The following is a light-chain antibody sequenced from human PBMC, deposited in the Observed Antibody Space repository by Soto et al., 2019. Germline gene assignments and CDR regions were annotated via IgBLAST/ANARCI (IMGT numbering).Light chain of an antibody. V-gene: IGKV3-11*01. J-gene: IGKJ4*01. CDR2: DAS. CDR3: QQRSTWPLT. CDR1: QSVSSY. Sequence: EIVLTQSPATLSLSPGERATLSCRASQSVSSYLAWYQQKPGQAPRLLIYDASNVATGVPARFSGSGSGTDFTLTISSLEPEDSAVYYCQQRSTWPLTFGGGTKVEIK.